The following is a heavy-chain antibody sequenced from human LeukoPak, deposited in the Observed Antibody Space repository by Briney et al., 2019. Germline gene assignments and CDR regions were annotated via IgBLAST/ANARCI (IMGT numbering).Heavy chain of an antibody. CDR1: GFTFSSYG. D-gene: IGHD3-10*01. V-gene: IGHV3-33*01. J-gene: IGHJ4*02. CDR3: ARRGSGTYSFDY. Sequence: GMSLRLSCAASGFTFSSYGMHWVRQAPGKGLEWVAVIWTDGSKKYYVDSVQGRFIISRDNSKNTLSLEMNNLRAEDTAVYYCARRGSGTYSFDYWGQGTLVTVSS. CDR2: IWTDGSKK.